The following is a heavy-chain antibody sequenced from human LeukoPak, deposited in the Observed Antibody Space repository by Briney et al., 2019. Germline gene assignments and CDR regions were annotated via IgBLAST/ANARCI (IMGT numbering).Heavy chain of an antibody. J-gene: IGHJ5*02. V-gene: IGHV4-31*03. CDR3: AREATAHPYNWFDP. CDR1: GGSISSGGYY. Sequence: SETLSLTCTVSGGSISSGGYYWSWIRQHPGKGLEWIGYIYYSGSTYYNPSLKSRVTISVDTSKNQLSLKLSSVTAADTAVYYCAREATAHPYNWFDPWGQGTLVTVSS. D-gene: IGHD5-18*01. CDR2: IYYSGST.